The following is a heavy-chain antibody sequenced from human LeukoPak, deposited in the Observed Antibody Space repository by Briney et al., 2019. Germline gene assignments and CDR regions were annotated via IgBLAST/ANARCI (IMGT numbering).Heavy chain of an antibody. CDR1: GFTFSSYS. CDR3: ARDSGTRYCSTTSCYVAGFDY. Sequence: GGSLRLSCAASGFTFSSYSMNWVRQAPGKGLEWVSSISSSSNYIYYADSVKGRFTISRDNAKNSLYLQMNSLRAEDTAVYFCARDSGTRYCSTTSCYVAGFDYWAREPWSPSPQ. V-gene: IGHV3-21*01. D-gene: IGHD2-2*01. CDR2: ISSSSNYI. J-gene: IGHJ4*02.